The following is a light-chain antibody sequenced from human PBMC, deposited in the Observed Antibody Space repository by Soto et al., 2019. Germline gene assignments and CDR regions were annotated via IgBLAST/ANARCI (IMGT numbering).Light chain of an antibody. CDR1: LSVSSSY. V-gene: IGKV3D-20*01. Sequence: EIVLTQSPATLSLSPGERATLSCRASLSVSSSYLAWYQQKPGLAPRLLIYDASTRATGISDRFSGSGSGTDFTLTISRLEPEDSAVYYCQQYGRSPLTFGGGTKVDIK. CDR3: QQYGRSPLT. J-gene: IGKJ4*01. CDR2: DAS.